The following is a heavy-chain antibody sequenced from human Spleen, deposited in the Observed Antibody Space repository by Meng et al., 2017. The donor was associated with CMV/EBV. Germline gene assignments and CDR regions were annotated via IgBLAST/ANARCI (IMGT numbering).Heavy chain of an antibody. CDR1: GFTFDDHA. V-gene: IGHV3-9*01. Sequence: SLKISCAASGFTFDDHAMHWVRQAPGKGLEWVSGITWNSGDISYAGSVRGRFITSRDNAKRSLYLQMNSLRHEDTALYYCVRVGFLSGTYFASFDVWGHGTMVTVSS. D-gene: IGHD1-26*01. J-gene: IGHJ3*01. CDR2: ITWNSGDI. CDR3: VRVGFLSGTYFASFDV.